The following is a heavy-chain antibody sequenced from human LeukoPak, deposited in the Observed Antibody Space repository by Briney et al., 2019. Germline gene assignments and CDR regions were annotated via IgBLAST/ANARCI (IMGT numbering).Heavy chain of an antibody. D-gene: IGHD1-26*01. V-gene: IGHV3-7*04. Sequence: GGSLRLSCVASGFPFSSYWMTWVRQAPGKGLEWVANIKQDGSKKSYVDSVKGRFTISRDNAKNSLYLQMNSLRAEDTAIYYCTRVSYIDEGIDYWGQGTLVTVSS. CDR2: IKQDGSKK. CDR3: TRVSYIDEGIDY. CDR1: GFPFSSYW. J-gene: IGHJ4*02.